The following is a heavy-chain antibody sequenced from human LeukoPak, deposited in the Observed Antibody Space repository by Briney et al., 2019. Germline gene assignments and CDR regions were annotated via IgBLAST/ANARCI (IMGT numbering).Heavy chain of an antibody. V-gene: IGHV3-49*03. D-gene: IGHD2-8*02. CDR3: SRSRRVLCTGACYSFDY. Sequence: PGRSLRLSCSSSGFTFGDFGMSWFRQAPGKGPEWVGFIRSKVYGGATEYAASVKGRFIISRDDSKSIAYLQMNSLETEDTAVYYCSRSRRVLCTGACYSFDYWGRGTLVTDSS. CDR2: IRSKVYGGAT. J-gene: IGHJ4*02. CDR1: GFTFGDFG.